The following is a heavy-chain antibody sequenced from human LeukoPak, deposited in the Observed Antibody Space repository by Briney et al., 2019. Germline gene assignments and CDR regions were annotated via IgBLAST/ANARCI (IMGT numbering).Heavy chain of an antibody. Sequence: GASVKVSCKVSGYTLTELSMHWVRQAPGKGLAWMGGFDPEDGETIYAQKFQGRVTMTEDTSTDTAYMELSSLRSEDTAVYYCATLTAEGLYCTNGVCLYFDYWGQGTLVTVSS. D-gene: IGHD2-8*01. J-gene: IGHJ4*02. CDR3: ATLTAEGLYCTNGVCLYFDY. V-gene: IGHV1-24*01. CDR1: GYTLTELS. CDR2: FDPEDGET.